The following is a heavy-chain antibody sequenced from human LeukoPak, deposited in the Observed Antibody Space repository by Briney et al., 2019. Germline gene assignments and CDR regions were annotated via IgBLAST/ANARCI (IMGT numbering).Heavy chain of an antibody. J-gene: IGHJ4*02. CDR3: ARGGWSVDY. Sequence: SETLSLTCTVTGVSISNHYWSWIRQPPGKGLEWIGYIYYSGGTNYSPSLKSRVTISVDTSENQFSLKLSSVTAADTAIYYCARGGWSVDYWGQGTLVTVSS. CDR2: IYYSGGT. CDR1: GVSISNHY. D-gene: IGHD1-26*01. V-gene: IGHV4-59*11.